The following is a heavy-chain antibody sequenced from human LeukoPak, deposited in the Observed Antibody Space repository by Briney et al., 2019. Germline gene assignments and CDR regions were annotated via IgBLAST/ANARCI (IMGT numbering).Heavy chain of an antibody. CDR1: GGSSSGYY. J-gene: IGHJ4*02. CDR3: ARWSLSLAGPDY. V-gene: IGHV4-34*01. CDR2: INHSGST. D-gene: IGHD6-19*01. Sequence: SETLSLTCAVYGGSSSGYYWSWIRQPPGKGLEWIGEINHSGSTNYKPSLKSRVAISVDTSKNQFSLKLISVTAADTAVYCCARWSLSLAGPDYWGQGTLVTVSS.